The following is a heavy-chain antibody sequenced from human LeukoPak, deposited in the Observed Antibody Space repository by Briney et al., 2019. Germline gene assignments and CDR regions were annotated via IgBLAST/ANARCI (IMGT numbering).Heavy chain of an antibody. CDR2: IYPGDSDT. D-gene: IGHD2-15*01. CDR3: ARHLREGCGGGSCYPLPADY. CDR1: GYSFTSYW. Sequence: GESLKISCKGSGYSFTSYWIGWVRQMPGKGLEWMGIIYPGDSDTRYSPSFQGQVTISADKSISTAYLQWSSLKASDTAMYYCARHLREGCGGGSCYPLPADYWGQGTLVTVSS. J-gene: IGHJ4*02. V-gene: IGHV5-51*01.